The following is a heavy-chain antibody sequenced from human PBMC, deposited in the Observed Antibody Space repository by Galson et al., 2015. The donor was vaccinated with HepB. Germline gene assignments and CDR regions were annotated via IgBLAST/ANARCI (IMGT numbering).Heavy chain of an antibody. V-gene: IGHV3-21*01. D-gene: IGHD6-6*01. CDR2: ISSSSSYI. J-gene: IGHJ6*02. CDR3: ASFIEYSSSSPGEYYYYGVDV. CDR1: GFTFSSYS. Sequence: SLRLSCAASGFTFSSYSMNWVRQAPGKGLEWVSSISSSSSYIYYADSVKGRFTISRDNAKNSLYLQMNSLRAEDTAVYYCASFIEYSSSSPGEYYYYGVDVWGQGTTVTVSS.